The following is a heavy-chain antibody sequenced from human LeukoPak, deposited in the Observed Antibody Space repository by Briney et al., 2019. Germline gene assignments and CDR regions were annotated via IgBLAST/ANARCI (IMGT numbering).Heavy chain of an antibody. Sequence: SETLSLTCAVSGGSISSSNWWSWVRQPPGKGLEWIGEIYHSGSTYYNPSLKSRVTISVDTSKNQFSLKLSSVTAADTAVYYCARCAMAAADGEGCYFDYWGQGTLVTVSS. J-gene: IGHJ4*02. CDR3: ARCAMAAADGEGCYFDY. V-gene: IGHV4-4*02. CDR2: IYHSGST. CDR1: GGSISSSNW. D-gene: IGHD6-13*01.